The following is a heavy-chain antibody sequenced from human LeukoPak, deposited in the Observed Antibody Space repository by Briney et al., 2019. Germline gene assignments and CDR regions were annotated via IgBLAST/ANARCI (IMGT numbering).Heavy chain of an antibody. V-gene: IGHV3-30-3*01. Sequence: GGSLRLSCAASGFTFSSYAMHWVRQAPGKGLEWVAVISYDGSNKYYADSVKGRFTISRDNSKNTLYLQMNSLRAEDTAVYYCARDRFNYYDSSGYYSWGYWGQGTLVTVSS. CDR2: ISYDGSNK. D-gene: IGHD3-22*01. CDR3: ARDRFNYYDSSGYYSWGY. J-gene: IGHJ4*02. CDR1: GFTFSSYA.